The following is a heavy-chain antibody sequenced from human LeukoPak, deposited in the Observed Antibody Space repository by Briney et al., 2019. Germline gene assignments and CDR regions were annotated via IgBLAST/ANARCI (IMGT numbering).Heavy chain of an antibody. CDR1: GFTFSSYA. D-gene: IGHD3-10*01. V-gene: IGHV3-23*01. Sequence: GGSLRLSCAASGFTFSSYAMSWVRQAPGKGLERVSAISGSGGSTYYADSVKGRFTISRDNSKNTLYLQMSSLRAEDTAVYYCAKDYYGSGSYYYFDYWGQGTLVTVSS. CDR2: ISGSGGST. CDR3: AKDYYGSGSYYYFDY. J-gene: IGHJ4*02.